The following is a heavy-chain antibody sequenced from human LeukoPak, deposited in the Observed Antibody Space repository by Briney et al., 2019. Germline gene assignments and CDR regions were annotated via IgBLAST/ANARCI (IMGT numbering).Heavy chain of an antibody. V-gene: IGHV3-64*01. D-gene: IGHD6-13*01. CDR2: ISSNGGST. Sequence: GGSLRLSCAASGFTFSSYAMHWVRQAPGKGLEYVSAISSNGGSTYYANSVKGRFTISRDNSKNTLYLQMGSLRAEDMAVYYCAVQRTLWQQLLDYWGQGTLVTVSS. CDR1: GFTFSSYA. CDR3: AVQRTLWQQLLDY. J-gene: IGHJ4*02.